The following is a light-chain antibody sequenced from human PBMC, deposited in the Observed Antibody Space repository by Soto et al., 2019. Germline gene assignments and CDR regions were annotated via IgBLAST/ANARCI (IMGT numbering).Light chain of an antibody. J-gene: IGKJ1*01. CDR2: YMS. CDR3: PHRKIWPRT. V-gene: IGKV3-11*01. Sequence: LEKSPATLSLSTVVCAFPLLRASQYVGASFAYYQHKAGQAPRLLIYYMSKRATGIPARFSGSGSGTDVTHTISSLAAVASAIYYRPHRKIWPRTSAPGTKVDIK. CDR1: QYVGAS.